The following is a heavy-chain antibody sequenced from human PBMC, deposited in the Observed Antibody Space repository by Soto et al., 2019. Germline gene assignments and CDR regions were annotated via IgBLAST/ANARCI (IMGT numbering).Heavy chain of an antibody. Sequence: SETLSLTCGVYGGSLSDFYWGWIRQPPGQGLEYIGEISHSGSTNYNPSLKSRVTISIDTSKNRFSLKLSSVTAADTAMYYCARGLRASYGVRLSYYYYGMDVWGQGTTVTVSS. D-gene: IGHD3-10*01. CDR3: ARGLRASYGVRLSYYYYGMDV. CDR2: ISHSGST. CDR1: GGSLSDFY. V-gene: IGHV4-34*01. J-gene: IGHJ6*02.